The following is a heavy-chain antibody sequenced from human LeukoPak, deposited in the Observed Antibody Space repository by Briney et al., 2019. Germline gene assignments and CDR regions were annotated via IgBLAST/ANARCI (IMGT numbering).Heavy chain of an antibody. CDR2: INPNSGGT. CDR1: GYTFTGYY. J-gene: IGHJ4*02. CDR3: ARDLIVATDYYFDY. V-gene: IGHV1-2*02. Sequence: ASVKVSCKASGYTFTGYYMHWVRQAPGQGLEWMGWINPNSGGTNYARKFQGRVTMTRDTSISTAYMELSRLRSDDTAVYYCARDLIVATDYYFDYWGQGTLATVSS. D-gene: IGHD5-12*01.